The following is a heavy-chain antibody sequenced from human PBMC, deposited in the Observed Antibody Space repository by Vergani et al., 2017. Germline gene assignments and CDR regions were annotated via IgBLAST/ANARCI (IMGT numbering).Heavy chain of an antibody. J-gene: IGHJ6*02. D-gene: IGHD3-10*01. V-gene: IGHV1-69*12. CDR1: GGTFSSYA. CDR3: ARGIAIRRFGELYPVTPYYYYGMDV. Sequence: QVQLVQSGAEVKKPGSSVQVSCKASGGTFSSYAISWVRQAPGQGLEWMGGIIPIFGTANYAQKFQGRVTITADESTSTAYMELSSLRSEDTAVYYCARGIAIRRFGELYPVTPYYYYGMDVWGQGTTVTVSS. CDR2: IIPIFGTA.